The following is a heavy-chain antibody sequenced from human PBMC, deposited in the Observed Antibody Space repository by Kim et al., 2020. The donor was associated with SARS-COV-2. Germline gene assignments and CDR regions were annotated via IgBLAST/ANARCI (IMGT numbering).Heavy chain of an antibody. CDR3: AKDSILGG. V-gene: IGHV3-30*02. Sequence: GSNKYYADSVKGRFTISRDNSKNTLYLQMNSLRAEDTAVYYCAKDSILGGWGQGTLVTVSS. D-gene: IGHD2-15*01. CDR2: GSNK. J-gene: IGHJ4*02.